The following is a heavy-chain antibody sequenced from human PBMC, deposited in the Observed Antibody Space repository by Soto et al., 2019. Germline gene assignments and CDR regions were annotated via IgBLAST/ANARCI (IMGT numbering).Heavy chain of an antibody. Sequence: SETLSLTCTVSAGSISSSSYYWGWIRQAPGKGLEWIGSIYYSGSTYYNLSLKSRVTISVDTSKNQFSLKLSSVTAADTAVYFCARLPGYCSGGSCRIDYWGXGTLVTVS. D-gene: IGHD2-15*01. CDR1: AGSISSSSYY. J-gene: IGHJ4*02. V-gene: IGHV4-39*01. CDR2: IYYSGST. CDR3: ARLPGYCSGGSCRIDY.